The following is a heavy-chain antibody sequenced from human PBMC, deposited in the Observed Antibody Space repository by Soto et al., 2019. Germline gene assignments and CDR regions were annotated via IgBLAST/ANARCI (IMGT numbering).Heavy chain of an antibody. J-gene: IGHJ4*02. V-gene: IGHV4-39*02. CDR1: GGSISSSSYY. CDR3: ATDYSNRLFDY. Sequence: SETLSLTCTVSGGSISSSSYYWGWIRQPPGKGLEWIGSIYYSGSTYYNPSLKSRVTISVDTSKNQFSLKLSSVTAADTAVYYCATDYSNRLFDYWGQGTLVTVSS. D-gene: IGHD4-4*01. CDR2: IYYSGST.